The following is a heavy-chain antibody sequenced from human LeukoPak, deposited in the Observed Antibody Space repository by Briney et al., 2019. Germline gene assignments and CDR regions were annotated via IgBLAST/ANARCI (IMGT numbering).Heavy chain of an antibody. CDR2: VSGTGNTI. CDR1: GFTFSDHY. Sequence: GGSLRLSCAASGFTFSDHYMSWIRQAPGKGLEWVSYVSGTGNTIYYADSVKGRFTISRDNAKNSLYLQMNSLRAEDTAVYYCARVRVYYYGMDVWGQGTTVTVSS. V-gene: IGHV3-11*01. J-gene: IGHJ6*02. CDR3: ARVRVYYYGMDV.